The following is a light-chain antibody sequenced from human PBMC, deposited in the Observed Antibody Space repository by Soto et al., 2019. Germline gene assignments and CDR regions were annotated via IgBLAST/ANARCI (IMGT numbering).Light chain of an antibody. CDR1: QAISTY. Sequence: DIQLTQSPSFLSASVGDRVTITCRASQAISTYLAWYQQKPGIAPKLLISAASTLQSGVPSRFSGRGSGTEFTLTVSSLQPEDFGVYYCQHYNRWPLTFGGGTKVDI. J-gene: IGKJ4*01. V-gene: IGKV1-9*01. CDR3: QHYNRWPLT. CDR2: AAS.